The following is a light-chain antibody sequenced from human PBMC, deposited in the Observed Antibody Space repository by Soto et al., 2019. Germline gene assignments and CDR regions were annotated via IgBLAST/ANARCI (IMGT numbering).Light chain of an antibody. CDR1: KSISKY. CDR2: AAS. Sequence: DIQITQSPASRFASVGERVTITCLASKSISKYVNWHQKKPGKATNLLFYAASTVQSGIPSRFSGSESGTEFTLTISSLQPDDSATYFCQQSYKIPFTFGPGTKVDI. J-gene: IGKJ3*01. V-gene: IGKV1-39*01. CDR3: QQSYKIPFT.